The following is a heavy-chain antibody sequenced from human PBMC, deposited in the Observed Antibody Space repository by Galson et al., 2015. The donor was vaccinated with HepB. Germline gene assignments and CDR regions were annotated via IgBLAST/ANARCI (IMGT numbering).Heavy chain of an antibody. D-gene: IGHD6-13*01. V-gene: IGHV3-33*01. CDR1: GFTFSSYG. J-gene: IGHJ4*02. CDR3: ARLHIAAAGEIDY. CDR2: IWYDGSNK. Sequence: SLRLSCAASGFTFSSYGMHWVRQAPGKGLEWVAVIWYDGSNKYYADSVKGRFTISRDNSKNTLYLQMNSLRAEDTAVYYCARLHIAAAGEIDYWGQGTLVTVSS.